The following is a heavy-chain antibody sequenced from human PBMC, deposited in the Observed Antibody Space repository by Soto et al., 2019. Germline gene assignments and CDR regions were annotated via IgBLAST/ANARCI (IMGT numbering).Heavy chain of an antibody. J-gene: IGHJ4*02. CDR2: IYHSGNT. D-gene: IGHD3-10*01. Sequence: DLEESGPDLVRPSETLSLTCSFFGGSISSDNWWSWVRQTPGKGLEWIGEIYHSGNTNYNPSLKSRVTISVDKSKNQFSLKVTSVTAADTALYYCARLSASSKLRGVVINWGQGTLVTVSS. CDR1: GGSISSDNW. CDR3: ARLSASSKLRGVVIN. V-gene: IGHV4-4*02.